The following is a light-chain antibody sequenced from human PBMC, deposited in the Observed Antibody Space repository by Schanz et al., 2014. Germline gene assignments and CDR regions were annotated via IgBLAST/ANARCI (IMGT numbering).Light chain of an antibody. CDR1: HNINSW. CDR3: QQASSFPFT. J-gene: IGKJ4*01. V-gene: IGKV1-12*01. CDR2: VAS. Sequence: DIQMTQSPSSVSASVGDRVTISCRASHNINSWLAWYQQKPGKAPNLLIYVASRLHSGVSSRFSGSGSGTEFTLIISDLQSEGLGTYYCQQASSFPFTFGGGTRVEIK.